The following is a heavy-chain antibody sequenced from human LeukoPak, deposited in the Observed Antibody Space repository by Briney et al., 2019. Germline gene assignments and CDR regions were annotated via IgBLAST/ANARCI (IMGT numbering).Heavy chain of an antibody. J-gene: IGHJ4*02. CDR1: GFTFSSYS. D-gene: IGHD6-19*01. Sequence: GGSLRLSCAASGFTFSSYSMNWVRQAPGKGLEWVSSISSSSSYIYYADSVKGRFTISRDNAKNSLYLQMNSLRAEDTAVYYCARGYLAVAGTLSYWGQGTLVTVSS. CDR2: ISSSSSYI. V-gene: IGHV3-21*01. CDR3: ARGYLAVAGTLSY.